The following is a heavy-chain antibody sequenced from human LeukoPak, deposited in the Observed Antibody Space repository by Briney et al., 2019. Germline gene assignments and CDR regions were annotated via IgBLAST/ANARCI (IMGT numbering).Heavy chain of an antibody. D-gene: IGHD6-19*01. V-gene: IGHV4-59*01. CDR2: IYYSGST. J-gene: IGHJ4*02. Sequence: SETLSLTCTVSGGSISGYYWSWIRQPPGKGLEWIGYIYYSGSTNYNPSLKSRVTISVDTSKNQFSLKLSSVTAADTAVYYCARGEAVAGKNFDYWGQGTLVTVSS. CDR1: GGSISGYY. CDR3: ARGEAVAGKNFDY.